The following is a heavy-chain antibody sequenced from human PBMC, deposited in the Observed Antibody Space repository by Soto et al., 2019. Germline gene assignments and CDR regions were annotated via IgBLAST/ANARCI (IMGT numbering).Heavy chain of an antibody. CDR1: GVSISFYY. CDR3: AREGYSGRWNPLAY. CDR2: IDSSGST. V-gene: IGHV4-59*01. D-gene: IGHD6-13*01. Sequence: SETLSLTCTVSGVSISFYYWSWIRQPPGKGLEWIAYIDSSGSTKYNPSLKSRVTISLDTSRNQLSLKLNSVTAADTAVYYCAREGYSGRWNPLAYSGQGTPVTVSS. J-gene: IGHJ4*02.